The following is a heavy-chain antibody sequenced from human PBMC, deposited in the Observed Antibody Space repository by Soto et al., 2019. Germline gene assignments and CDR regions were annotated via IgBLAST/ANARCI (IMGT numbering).Heavy chain of an antibody. V-gene: IGHV3-23*01. D-gene: IGHD3-22*01. J-gene: IGHJ3*02. CDR2: ISGGGDIT. CDR1: GFTFSSYA. Sequence: GGSLRLSCTASGFTFSSYAMSWVRQAPGKGLEWVSHISGGGDITYYADSVKGRFTISRDNSKNTLYLQMNSLRAEDTAVYYCTRLGYDSSGPTTGDAFDIWGHGTMVTVSS. CDR3: TRLGYDSSGPTTGDAFDI.